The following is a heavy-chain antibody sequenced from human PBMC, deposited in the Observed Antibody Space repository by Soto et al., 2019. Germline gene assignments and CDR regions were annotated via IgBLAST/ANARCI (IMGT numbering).Heavy chain of an antibody. D-gene: IGHD6-19*01. CDR3: AREAVAAFAAFDI. CDR1: GFTFSDYY. Sequence: GGSPRLSCAASGFTFSDYYMSWIRQAPGKGLEWVSYISSSGSTIYYADSVKGRFTISRDNAKNSLYLQMNSLRAEDTAVYYCAREAVAAFAAFDIWGQGTMVTVSS. CDR2: ISSSGSTI. V-gene: IGHV3-11*01. J-gene: IGHJ3*02.